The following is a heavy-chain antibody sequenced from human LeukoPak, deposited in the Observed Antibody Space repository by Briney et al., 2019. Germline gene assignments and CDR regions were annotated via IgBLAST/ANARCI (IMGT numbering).Heavy chain of an antibody. V-gene: IGHV3-11*01. CDR1: GFTFSDYY. D-gene: IGHD6-19*01. CDR3: ASVAVAGIVDYFDY. J-gene: IGHJ4*02. CDR2: ISSSGSTI. Sequence: GGSPRLSCAASGFTFSDYYMSWIRQAPGKGLEWVSYISSSGSTIYYADSVKGRFTISRDNAKNSLYLQMNSLRAEDTAVYYCASVAVAGIVDYFDYWGQGTLVTVSS.